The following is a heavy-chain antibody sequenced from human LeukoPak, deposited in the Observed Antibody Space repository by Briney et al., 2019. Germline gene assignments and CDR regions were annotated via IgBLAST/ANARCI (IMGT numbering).Heavy chain of an antibody. V-gene: IGHV4-61*01. CDR2: IYYSGST. CDR1: VGSVSSGSFY. CDR3: ARETAASDAFDI. D-gene: IGHD2-21*02. Sequence: SETLSLTCTVSVGSVSSGSFYCSWIRQPPGKGLEWIGYIYYSGSTNYNPSLKSRVTISVDTSKNLFSLKVTSVTAADTAVYYCARETAASDAFDIWGQGTMVTVSS. J-gene: IGHJ3*02.